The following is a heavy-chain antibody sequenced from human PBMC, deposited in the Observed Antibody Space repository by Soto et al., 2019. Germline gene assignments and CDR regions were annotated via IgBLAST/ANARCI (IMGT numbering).Heavy chain of an antibody. CDR2: INHSGST. CDR3: ARATSSSWYERRNNWFDP. Sequence: SETLSLTCAVYGGSFSGYYWSWIRQPPGKGLEWIGEINHSGSTNYNPSLKSRVTISVDTSKNQFSLKLSSVTAADTAVYYCARATSSSWYERRNNWFDPWGQGTLVTVYS. V-gene: IGHV4-34*01. J-gene: IGHJ5*02. CDR1: GGSFSGYY. D-gene: IGHD6-13*01.